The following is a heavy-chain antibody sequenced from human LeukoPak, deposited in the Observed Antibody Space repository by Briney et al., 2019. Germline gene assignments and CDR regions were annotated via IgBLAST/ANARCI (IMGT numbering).Heavy chain of an antibody. V-gene: IGHV1-18*01. D-gene: IGHD6-13*01. Sequence: AASVKVSCKASGGTFSSYAISWVRQAPGQGLEWMGWISAYNGNTNYAQKLQGRVTMTTDTSTSTAYMELRSLRSDDTAVYYCARDRVGAAAGTHYFDYWGQGTLVTVSS. J-gene: IGHJ4*02. CDR2: ISAYNGNT. CDR1: GGTFSSYA. CDR3: ARDRVGAAAGTHYFDY.